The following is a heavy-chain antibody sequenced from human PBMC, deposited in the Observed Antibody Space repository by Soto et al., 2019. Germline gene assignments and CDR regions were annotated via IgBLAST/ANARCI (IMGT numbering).Heavy chain of an antibody. CDR1: GYTFVNYY. J-gene: IGHJ4*02. CDR2: INPSGGST. V-gene: IGHV1-46*01. D-gene: IGHD6-25*01. CDR3: ARNAASGLDY. Sequence: QVQLVQSEAEVKKPGASVKVSCKASGYTFVNYYVHWVRQAPGQGLEWMGFINPSGGSTSYAQKFRGRVTMTRDTSTSTVYMELSSLRSEDTALYYCARNAASGLDYWGQGTLVTVSS.